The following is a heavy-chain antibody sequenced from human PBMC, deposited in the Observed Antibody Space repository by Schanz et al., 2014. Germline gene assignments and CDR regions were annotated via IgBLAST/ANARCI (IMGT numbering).Heavy chain of an antibody. CDR1: GFTFSDYY. D-gene: IGHD3-22*01. J-gene: IGHJ4*02. Sequence: QVHLVESGGGLVKPGGSLRLSCAASGFTFSDYYMTWIRQAPGKGLEWVSYINGGGETTYYADSVRGRFTISRDNSRNSLYLQMNNLRPEDTAFYYCAKEKLGSKWLRAHWGQGALVTVSS. CDR2: INGGGETT. CDR3: AKEKLGSKWLRAH. V-gene: IGHV3-11*01.